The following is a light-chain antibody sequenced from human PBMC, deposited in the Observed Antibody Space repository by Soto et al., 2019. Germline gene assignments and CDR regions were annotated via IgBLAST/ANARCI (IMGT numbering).Light chain of an antibody. V-gene: IGKV3-20*01. Sequence: DIVLTQSPGTLSLSPGERATLSCRASQSVSNNYLAWYQQKPGQAPRLLIYGASNRATGIPDRFSGRGSGTDFTLTISRLETEDFAVYYCQQFGRTFGQGTKVDIK. CDR3: QQFGRT. J-gene: IGKJ1*01. CDR1: QSVSNNY. CDR2: GAS.